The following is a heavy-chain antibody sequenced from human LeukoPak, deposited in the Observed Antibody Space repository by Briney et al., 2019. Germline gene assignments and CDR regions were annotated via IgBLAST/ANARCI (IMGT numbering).Heavy chain of an antibody. D-gene: IGHD3-22*01. CDR1: GFTFSNYG. Sequence: PGRSLRLSCAVSGFTFSNYGVHWVRQAPGKGLEWVALLSSGGINKHYADSVKGRFTISRDNSKNTLYLQMNSLRAEDTAVYYCAKVGLYYYDSSGYYLKDYYYYGMDVWGQGTTVTVSS. CDR2: LSSGGINK. CDR3: AKVGLYYYDSSGYYLKDYYYYGMDV. J-gene: IGHJ6*02. V-gene: IGHV3-30*18.